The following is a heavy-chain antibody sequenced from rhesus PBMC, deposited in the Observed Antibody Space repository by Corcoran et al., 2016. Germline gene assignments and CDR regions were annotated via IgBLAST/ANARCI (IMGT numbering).Heavy chain of an antibody. CDR3: PSSIAAAGLFDY. J-gene: IGHJ4*01. CDR2: IYGSGSGT. V-gene: IGHV4-169*02. CDR1: GGSISSSY. Sequence: QLQLQESGPGLVKPSETLSVTCAVSGGSISSSYWSWIRQAPGKGLEWIGYIYGSGSGTNHNPSLKSRVTLSVDTSKNQLSLKLSSVTAADTAVYYCPSSIAAAGLFDYWGQGVLVTVSS. D-gene: IGHD6-25*01.